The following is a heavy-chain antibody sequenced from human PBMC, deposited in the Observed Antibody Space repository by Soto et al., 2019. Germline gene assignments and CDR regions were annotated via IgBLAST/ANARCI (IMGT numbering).Heavy chain of an antibody. CDR2: INAGNGNT. J-gene: IGHJ6*02. CDR1: GYTFTSYA. Sequence: ASVKVSCKASGYTFTSYAMHWVRQAPGQRLEWMGWINAGNGNTKYSQKFQGRVTITRDTSASTAYMELSSLRSEDTAVYYCARDPITMVRGATGYYYGMDVWGQGTTVAASS. CDR3: ARDPITMVRGATGYYYGMDV. V-gene: IGHV1-3*01. D-gene: IGHD3-10*01.